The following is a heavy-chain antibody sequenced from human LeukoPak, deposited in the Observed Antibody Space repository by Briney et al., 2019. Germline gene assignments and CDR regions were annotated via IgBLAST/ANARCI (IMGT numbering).Heavy chain of an antibody. V-gene: IGHV4-30-4*01. Sequence: SQTLSLTCTVSGGSISSGDYYWSWIRQPPGKGLEWIGYIYYSGSTYYNPSLKSRVTISVDTSKNQFSLKLSSVTAADTAVYYCAREPVAATGTAFDIWGQGTMVTVSS. D-gene: IGHD2-15*01. CDR2: IYYSGST. CDR3: AREPVAATGTAFDI. J-gene: IGHJ3*02. CDR1: GGSISSGDYY.